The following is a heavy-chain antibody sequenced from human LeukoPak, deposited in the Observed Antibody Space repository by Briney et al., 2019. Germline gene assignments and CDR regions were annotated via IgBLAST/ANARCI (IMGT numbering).Heavy chain of an antibody. J-gene: IGHJ3*02. V-gene: IGHV4-59*08. CDR2: IFYTGST. D-gene: IGHD4-17*01. CDR1: GGSLIPYY. CDR3: ARLPRTVTTDAFHI. Sequence: SETLSLTCSVSGGSLIPYYWSWIRQPPGKGLEWIGYIFYTGSTNYNPSLQSRVTISIETSKNQFSLRLSSVTAADTAVYYCARLPRTVTTDAFHIWGQGTMVTVPS.